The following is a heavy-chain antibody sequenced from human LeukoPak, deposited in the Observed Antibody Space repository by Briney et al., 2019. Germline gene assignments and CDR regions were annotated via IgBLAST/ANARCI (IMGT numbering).Heavy chain of an antibody. J-gene: IGHJ6*03. CDR2: IIPIFGTA. CDR1: GGTFSSYA. V-gene: IGHV1-69*05. D-gene: IGHD2-2*01. Sequence: SVKVSCKASGGTFSSYAISWVRQAPGQGLEWMGGIIPIFGTANYAQKFQGRVTITTDESTSTAYMELSSLRSEDTAVYYCARLRRSCSSTSCYALTGYYYYMDVWGNGTTVTVSS. CDR3: ARLRRSCSSTSCYALTGYYYYMDV.